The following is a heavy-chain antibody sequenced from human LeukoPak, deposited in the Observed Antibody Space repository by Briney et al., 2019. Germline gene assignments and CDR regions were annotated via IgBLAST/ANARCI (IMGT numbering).Heavy chain of an antibody. D-gene: IGHD6-19*01. CDR2: ISSSSSCI. V-gene: IGHV3-21*01. J-gene: IGHJ3*02. Sequence: PGGSLRLSCAAAGFTFSSYSMNWVRQAPGKGLEWVSSISSSSSCIYYADSVKGRFTISRDNAKNSLYLQMNSLRAEDTAVYYCATPYSSGWYNAFDIWGQGTMVTVSS. CDR1: GFTFSSYS. CDR3: ATPYSSGWYNAFDI.